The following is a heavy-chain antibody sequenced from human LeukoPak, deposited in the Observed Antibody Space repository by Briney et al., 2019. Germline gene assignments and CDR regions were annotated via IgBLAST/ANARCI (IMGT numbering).Heavy chain of an antibody. D-gene: IGHD4-11*01. J-gene: IGHJ6*02. Sequence: PSETLSLTCTVSGGSISSYYWSWIRQPPGKGLEWIGYIYYSGSTNYNPPLKSRVTISVDTSKNQFSLKLSSVTAADTAVYYCARLPVDSNYGYYGMDVWSQGTTVTVSS. V-gene: IGHV4-59*08. CDR1: GGSISSYY. CDR2: IYYSGST. CDR3: ARLPVDSNYGYYGMDV.